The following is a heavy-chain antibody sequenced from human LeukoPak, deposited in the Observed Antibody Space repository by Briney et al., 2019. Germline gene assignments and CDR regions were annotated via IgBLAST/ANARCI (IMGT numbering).Heavy chain of an antibody. CDR2: IYYSGST. J-gene: IGHJ4*02. CDR1: GGSISSGGFY. Sequence: SETLSLTCTVSGGSISSGGFYWTWIRQHTGKGLEWIGYIYYSGSTYYNPSLKSRVTISVDKSKNQFSLKLSSVTAADTAVYYCARAGKKTRVDYWGQGTLVTVSS. V-gene: IGHV4-31*03. CDR3: ARAGKKTRVDY. D-gene: IGHD4-11*01.